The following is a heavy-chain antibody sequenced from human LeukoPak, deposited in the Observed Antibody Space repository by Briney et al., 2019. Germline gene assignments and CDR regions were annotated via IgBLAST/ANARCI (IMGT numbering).Heavy chain of an antibody. Sequence: GESLKISCKASGYSFTNYWIGWVRQIPGRGLEWMGIINPPNSDARYSPSFQSQVTISVDKSISTAYLQWTSLKASGNAIYYCARHAWDGTPHRWFDPWGQGTRVTVSS. J-gene: IGHJ5*02. CDR1: GYSFTNYW. V-gene: IGHV5-51*01. CDR2: INPPNSDA. D-gene: IGHD1-7*01. CDR3: ARHAWDGTPHRWFDP.